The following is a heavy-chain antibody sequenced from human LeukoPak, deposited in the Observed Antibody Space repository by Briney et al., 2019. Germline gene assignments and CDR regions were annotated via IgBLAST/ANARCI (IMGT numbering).Heavy chain of an antibody. Sequence: SETLSLTCTVCGGSIRSGGYYWSWIRQHPGKGLESIGYIYYSGSTYYNPSLKSRVTISVDTSKNQFSLKLSSVTAADAAVYYCARGQMITFGGVIVDYWGQGTLVTVSS. CDR3: ARGQMITFGGVIVDY. D-gene: IGHD3-16*02. CDR1: GGSIRSGGYY. J-gene: IGHJ4*02. CDR2: IYYSGST. V-gene: IGHV4-31*03.